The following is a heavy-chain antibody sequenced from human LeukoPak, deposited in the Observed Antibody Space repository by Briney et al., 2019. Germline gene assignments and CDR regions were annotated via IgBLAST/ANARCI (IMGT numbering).Heavy chain of an antibody. CDR3: AREGSFGAFDI. J-gene: IGHJ3*02. D-gene: IGHD3-10*01. Sequence: GGSLRPSCAASGFTFSNNNMNWVRQAPGKGLEWLSSISSSSSYIYYADSVKGRFTISRDNAKNSLYLQMNSLRAEDTAVYYCAREGSFGAFDIWGQGTMVTVSS. CDR2: ISSSSSYI. CDR1: GFTFSNNN. V-gene: IGHV3-21*01.